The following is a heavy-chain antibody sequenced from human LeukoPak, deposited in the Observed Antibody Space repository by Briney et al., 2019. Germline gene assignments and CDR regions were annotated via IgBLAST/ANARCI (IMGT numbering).Heavy chain of an antibody. CDR3: ARSITSSWYGDFQH. D-gene: IGHD6-13*01. CDR1: GGSMSGYF. V-gene: IGHV4-59*01. J-gene: IGHJ1*01. CDR2: IYYSGST. Sequence: SETMSLTCSVSGGSMSGYFWSWIRQPPGKGLEWIGYIYYSGSTNYNPSLKSRVTISVDTSKNQFSLKLSSVTAADTAVYYCARSITSSWYGDFQHWGQGTLVTVSS.